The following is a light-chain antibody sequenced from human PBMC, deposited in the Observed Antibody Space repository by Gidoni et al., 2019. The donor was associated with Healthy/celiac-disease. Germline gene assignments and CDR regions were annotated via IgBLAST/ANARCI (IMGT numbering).Light chain of an antibody. CDR3: QQYYTTPLT. J-gene: IGKJ4*01. Sequence: DIVMTQSPDSLAVSLGERATINCKSSQSVLYSSNNKNYFAWYQQKPGQPPKLLIYWASTRESGVPDRFSGSGSGTDFTLTISSLQAEDVAGYYCQQYYTTPLTFGGXTKVEIK. V-gene: IGKV4-1*01. CDR1: QSVLYSSNNKNY. CDR2: WAS.